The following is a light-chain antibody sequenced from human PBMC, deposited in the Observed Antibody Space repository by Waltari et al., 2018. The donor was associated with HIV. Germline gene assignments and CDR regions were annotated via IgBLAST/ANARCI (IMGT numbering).Light chain of an antibody. CDR1: ALPKQY. V-gene: IGLV3-25*03. CDR2: RDT. Sequence: SFELPQPPSVSVSPGQTARITCSGEALPKQYVPWYQQKPGQAPVLVMYRDTERPSGSPERFSGSSSGTTVTLSITSVQADDEADYYCQSADNSLTYYVFGNGTRVTLL. CDR3: QSADNSLTYYV. J-gene: IGLJ1*01.